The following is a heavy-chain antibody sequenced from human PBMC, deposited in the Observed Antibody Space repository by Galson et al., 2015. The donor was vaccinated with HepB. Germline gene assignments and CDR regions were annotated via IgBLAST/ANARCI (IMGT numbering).Heavy chain of an antibody. V-gene: IGHV3-23*01. D-gene: IGHD3-9*01. CDR3: AKDADILTGYPYYFDY. Sequence: SLRLSCAVSGLSFDIHAMNWVRLAPGKGLQWVSTFSTSGADTYYTDSVKGRFTISRDNSKNMLYLQMNTLRVEDTAIYYCAKDADILTGYPYYFDYWGQGTLVSVSS. CDR1: GLSFDIHA. J-gene: IGHJ4*02. CDR2: FSTSGADT.